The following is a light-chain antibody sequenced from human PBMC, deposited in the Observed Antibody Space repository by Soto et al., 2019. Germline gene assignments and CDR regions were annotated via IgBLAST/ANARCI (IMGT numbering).Light chain of an antibody. CDR1: QSVASAY. CDR3: QQYGSSRWA. CDR2: GAS. J-gene: IGKJ1*01. Sequence: EIVLTQSPGTLSLSPGERATLSCRASQSVASAYLAWYHHKPGQPPRLLIYGASSRATGIPDRISGSGSGADFTLTISGLEAEDFGVYYCQQYGSSRWAFGQGTKVEAK. V-gene: IGKV3-20*01.